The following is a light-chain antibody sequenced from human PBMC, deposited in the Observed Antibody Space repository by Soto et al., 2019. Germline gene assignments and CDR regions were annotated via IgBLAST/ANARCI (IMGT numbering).Light chain of an antibody. J-gene: IGKJ1*01. CDR3: PLSYSTPWP. V-gene: IGKV1-39*01. CDR1: QGISTY. Sequence: QMAQKESSLSASVEDRVTITCRASQGISTYLNWYQQRPGKAPKLLIYAASSLQSGVPSRFSGSGSETHFTLTIISLQPEDFAPYSCPLSYSTPWPFGHGTKVDIK. CDR2: AAS.